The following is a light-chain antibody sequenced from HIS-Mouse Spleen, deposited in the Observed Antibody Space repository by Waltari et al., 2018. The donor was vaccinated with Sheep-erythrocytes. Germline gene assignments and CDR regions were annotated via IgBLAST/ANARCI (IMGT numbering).Light chain of an antibody. Sequence: SYELTQPPSVSVSPGQTASITCSGDKLGDKYACWYQQKPGQSPVLVIYQDSKRPSGIPERFSGPNYGNTATLTISGAQAMDEADYYCQAWDSSTVVFGGGTKLTVL. V-gene: IGLV3-1*01. J-gene: IGLJ2*01. CDR1: KLGDKY. CDR3: QAWDSSTVV. CDR2: QDS.